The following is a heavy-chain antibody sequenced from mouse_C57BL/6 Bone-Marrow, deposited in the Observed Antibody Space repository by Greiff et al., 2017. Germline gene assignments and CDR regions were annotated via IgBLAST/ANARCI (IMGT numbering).Heavy chain of an antibody. CDR3: ARLYDDDGGYFDY. D-gene: IGHD2-4*01. Sequence: VQLQQSDAELVKPGASVKISCKVSGYTFTDHTLHWMKQRPEQGLEWIGYIYPRDGSTKYNEKFKGKATLTADKSSSTAYMQLNSLTSEYSAVYFCARLYDDDGGYFDYWGQGTTLTVSS. CDR2: IYPRDGST. V-gene: IGHV1-78*01. J-gene: IGHJ2*01. CDR1: GYTFTDHT.